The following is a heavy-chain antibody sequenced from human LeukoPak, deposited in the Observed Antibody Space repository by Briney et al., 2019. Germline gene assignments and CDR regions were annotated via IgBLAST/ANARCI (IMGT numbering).Heavy chain of an antibody. J-gene: IGHJ4*02. CDR3: AKARAGNITAAFNY. D-gene: IGHD6-13*01. CDR2: ISGSGDNT. CDR1: GFTFSSYA. V-gene: IGHV3-23*01. Sequence: PGGSLRLSCAASGFTFSSYAMSWVRQAPGKGLESVSSISGSGDNTYYADSVKGRFTISRDNSKNTLSLQMNSLRAEDTAVYYCAKARAGNITAAFNYWGQGTLVTVSS.